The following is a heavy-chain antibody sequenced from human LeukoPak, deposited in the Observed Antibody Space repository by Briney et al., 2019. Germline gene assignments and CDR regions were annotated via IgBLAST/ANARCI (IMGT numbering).Heavy chain of an antibody. D-gene: IGHD3-3*01. J-gene: IGHJ3*02. CDR1: GFTFSSYA. V-gene: IGHV3-23*01. Sequence: GGSLRLSCAASGFTFSSYAMSWVRQAPGKGLEWVSAISGSGGSTYYADSAKGRFTISRDNSKNTLYLQMNSLRAEDTAVYYCAKFSTYYDFWSGYLDAFDIWGQGTMVTVSS. CDR3: AKFSTYYDFWSGYLDAFDI. CDR2: ISGSGGST.